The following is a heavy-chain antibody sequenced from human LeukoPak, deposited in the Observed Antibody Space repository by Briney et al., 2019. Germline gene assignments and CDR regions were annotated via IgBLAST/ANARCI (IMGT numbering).Heavy chain of an antibody. Sequence: GGSLRLSCAASGFTVSSNYMSWVRQAPGKGLEWVSVISGSGGSTDYADSVKGRLSISRDNSKNMVFLQMNSLRAEDTAVYYCAKERGSLLAARRCFEYWGQGTLVTVST. D-gene: IGHD6-6*01. CDR2: ISGSGGST. V-gene: IGHV3-23*01. CDR3: AKERGSLLAARRCFEY. CDR1: GFTVSSNY. J-gene: IGHJ4*02.